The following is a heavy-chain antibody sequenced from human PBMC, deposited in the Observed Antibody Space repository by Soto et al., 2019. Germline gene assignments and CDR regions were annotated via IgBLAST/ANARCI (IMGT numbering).Heavy chain of an antibody. CDR1: SGSISSYN. D-gene: IGHD3-10*01. J-gene: IGHJ4*02. V-gene: IGHV4-59*01. CDR2: INYSGST. CDR3: ARENYYALDY. Sequence: KPSETLSLTCTVSSGSISSYNWNWVRQPPGKGLEWIGFINYSGSTHYNPSLKSRVTISLDTSKNQFSLKLNSVTAADTAVYYCARENYYALDYWGPGTLVTVS.